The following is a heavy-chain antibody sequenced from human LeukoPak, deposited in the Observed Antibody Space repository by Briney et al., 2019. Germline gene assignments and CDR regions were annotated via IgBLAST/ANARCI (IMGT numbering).Heavy chain of an antibody. J-gene: IGHJ4*02. CDR2: IYHSGST. V-gene: IGHV4-34*01. CDR1: GGSFSGYY. D-gene: IGHD6-19*01. CDR3: ARGGSGGAVAVPFDY. Sequence: SETLSLTSAVYGGSFSGYYWSWIRQPPGKGLEWIGEIYHSGSTNYNPSLKSRVTISVDTSKNQFSLKLSSVTAADTAVYYCARGGSGGAVAVPFDYWGQGTLVTVSS.